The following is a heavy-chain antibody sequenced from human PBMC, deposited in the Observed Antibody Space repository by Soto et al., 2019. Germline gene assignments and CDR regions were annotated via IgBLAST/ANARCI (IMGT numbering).Heavy chain of an antibody. D-gene: IGHD3-10*01. J-gene: IGHJ6*02. CDR1: GGSISSITYY. Sequence: QLQLQESGPGLVKPSETLSLTCTVSGGSISSITYYWAWIRQPPGKGLEWIGNVYYNGSTYYNPSLKSQVTISVDTSKNQFSLTLSSVTAADTAVFYCARRRLLWFGKTYYYYGMDVWGQGTTVTVSS. V-gene: IGHV4-39*01. CDR3: ARRRLLWFGKTYYYYGMDV. CDR2: VYYNGST.